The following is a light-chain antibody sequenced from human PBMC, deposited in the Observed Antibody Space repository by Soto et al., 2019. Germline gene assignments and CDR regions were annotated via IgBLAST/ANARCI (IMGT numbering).Light chain of an antibody. CDR3: SSYTSRSTVV. CDR1: SSDFGGFNF. Sequence: QSVLTQPASVSGSPGQSITISCTGTSSDFGGFNFVSWYQHHPDKAPKLMMYDVSTPPSGVSNRFSGFKSGNTASLTLSGLQPDDEADYYCSSYTSRSTVVFGGGTQLTVL. J-gene: IGLJ2*01. CDR2: DVS. V-gene: IGLV2-14*03.